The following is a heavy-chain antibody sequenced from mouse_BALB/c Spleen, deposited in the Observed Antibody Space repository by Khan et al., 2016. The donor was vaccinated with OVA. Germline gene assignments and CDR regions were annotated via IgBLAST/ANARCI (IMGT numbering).Heavy chain of an antibody. Sequence: VQLQQSGPELVRPGASVKISCTASGYSFTGYFMNWVMQSHGKSLEWIGRINPHNGETFYNQRFKDKATLTVDESSSTAHMELRSLTSEDSAVYYCTRIYRSDFDYWGQGTTLTVSS. CDR2: INPHNGET. CDR1: GYSFTGYF. CDR3: TRIYRSDFDY. D-gene: IGHD1-1*01. J-gene: IGHJ2*01. V-gene: IGHV1-20*01.